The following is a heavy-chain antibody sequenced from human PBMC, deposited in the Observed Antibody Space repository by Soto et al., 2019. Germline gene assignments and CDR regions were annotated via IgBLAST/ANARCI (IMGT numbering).Heavy chain of an antibody. D-gene: IGHD3-22*01. J-gene: IGHJ3*01. CDR1: GGTFSSYA. V-gene: IGHV1-69*01. Sequence: QVQLVQSGADVKKPGSSVKVSCKASGGTFSSYAISWVRQAPGQGLEWMGGIIAILGKANYAEKFQGRVTITADESTSTAYMELSSLRSEDTAVYCCARERGGAIIVGVTGTFDVWGQGTLVTVSS. CDR2: IIAILGKA. CDR3: ARERGGAIIVGVTGTFDV.